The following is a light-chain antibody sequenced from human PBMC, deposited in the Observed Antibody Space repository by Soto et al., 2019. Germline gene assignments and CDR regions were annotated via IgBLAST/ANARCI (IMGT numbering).Light chain of an antibody. V-gene: IGKV3-15*01. CDR1: QSVSSN. J-gene: IGKJ2*01. CDR3: QQYNNWPYT. Sequence: EIVLTQSPATLSVSPGERATLSCRASQSVSSNLAWYQQKPGQAPRLLIYAASARATGIPARFSGSGPGTDFTLTISSLQSEDFAVYYCQQYNNWPYTFGQGTKVDIK. CDR2: AAS.